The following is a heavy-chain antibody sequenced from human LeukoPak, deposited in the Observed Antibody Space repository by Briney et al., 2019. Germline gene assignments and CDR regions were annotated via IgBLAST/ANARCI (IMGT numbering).Heavy chain of an antibody. CDR2: INWNGAST. V-gene: IGHV3-20*04. Sequence: RPGGALRLSCAASGFSFDGLDMTWVGQVPGKGLEWVAGINWNGASTGYADSVRGRFTISRDNAKNSLYLQMNSLRAEDTALYYCARAVCPTIKFCDSSYFMDVWGKGTTVNVS. D-gene: IGHD6-6*01. J-gene: IGHJ6*03. CDR3: ARAVCPTIKFCDSSYFMDV. CDR1: GFSFDGLD.